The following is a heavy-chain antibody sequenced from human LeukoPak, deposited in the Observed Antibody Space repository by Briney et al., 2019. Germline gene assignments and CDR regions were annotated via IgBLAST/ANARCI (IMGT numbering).Heavy chain of an antibody. J-gene: IGHJ4*02. D-gene: IGHD6-13*01. CDR1: GFTFSVYY. V-gene: IGHV3-11*01. CDR2: ISSSGSTI. Sequence: GRTLRLSCAASGFTFSVYYMSWIREAPGKGLEWVSYISSSGSTIYYADSVKGRFTIYRDNAKNSLYLQMNSLRAEDAAVYYCAGYSSSWYGDYWGQGTLVTVSS. CDR3: AGYSSSWYGDY.